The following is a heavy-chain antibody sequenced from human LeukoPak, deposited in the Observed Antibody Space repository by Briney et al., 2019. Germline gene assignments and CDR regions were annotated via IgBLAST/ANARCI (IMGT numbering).Heavy chain of an antibody. V-gene: IGHV1-69*01. CDR3: ARGYYDSSGYTLGY. CDR1: GGTFSSYA. Sequence: SVKVSCKASGGTFSSYAISWVRQAPGQGLEWMGGIIPIFGTANYAQKFQGRVTITADESTSAAYMELSSLKSEDTAVYYCARGYYDSSGYTLGYWGQGTLVTVSS. CDR2: IIPIFGTA. J-gene: IGHJ4*02. D-gene: IGHD3-22*01.